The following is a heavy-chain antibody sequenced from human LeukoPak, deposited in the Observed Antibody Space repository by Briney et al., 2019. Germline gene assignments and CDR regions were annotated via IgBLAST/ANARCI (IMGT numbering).Heavy chain of an antibody. V-gene: IGHV1-46*01. CDR3: ARESGGSSGWPD. Sequence: ASVKVSCKASGYTFTSYDINWVRQATGQGLEWMGIINPSGGSTSYAQKFQGRVTMTRDTSTSTVYMELSSLRSEDTAVYYCARESGGSSGWPDWGQGTLVTVSS. D-gene: IGHD6-19*01. CDR1: GYTFTSYD. CDR2: INPSGGST. J-gene: IGHJ4*02.